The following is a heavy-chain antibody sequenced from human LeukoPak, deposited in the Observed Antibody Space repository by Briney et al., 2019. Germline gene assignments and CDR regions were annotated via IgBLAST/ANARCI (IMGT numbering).Heavy chain of an antibody. D-gene: IGHD6-19*01. Sequence: PSQTLSLTCTVSGGSISSGGYYWSWIRQPPGKGLEWIGYIYYSGSTSYNPSLKSQVTISLDTSKNQFSLKLSSVTAADTAVYYCARESIAMAAFDYWGQGTLVTVSS. CDR1: GGSISSGGYY. CDR3: ARESIAMAAFDY. CDR2: IYYSGST. V-gene: IGHV4-61*08. J-gene: IGHJ4*02.